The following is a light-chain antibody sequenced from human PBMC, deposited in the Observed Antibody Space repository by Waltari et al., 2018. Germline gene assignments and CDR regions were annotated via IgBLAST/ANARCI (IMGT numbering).Light chain of an antibody. J-gene: IGLJ3*02. CDR1: SSDVGFYNL. CDR3: CSYAGRNIWV. V-gene: IGLV2-23*02. CDR2: EVI. Sequence: QSALTQPASVSGSPGKSITISCTGTSSDVGFYNLVSWYQQHPGKAPELVVYEVIRRPSGVSNRFSGSKSGNTASLTISGLQAEDEADYYCCSYAGRNIWVFGGGTKLTVL.